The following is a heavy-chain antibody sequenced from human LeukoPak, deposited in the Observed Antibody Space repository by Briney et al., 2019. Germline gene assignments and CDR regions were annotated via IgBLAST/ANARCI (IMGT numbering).Heavy chain of an antibody. Sequence: GGSLRLSCTASGFTFSSYPMSWVRQAPGKGLEWVSAISGSGGSTYYADSVKGRFTISRDNSKNTLYLQMNSLRAEDTAVYYCAKTLDSSSWYNLWGQGTLVTVSS. D-gene: IGHD6-13*01. CDR2: ISGSGGST. CDR3: AKTLDSSSWYNL. V-gene: IGHV3-23*01. CDR1: GFTFSSYP. J-gene: IGHJ4*02.